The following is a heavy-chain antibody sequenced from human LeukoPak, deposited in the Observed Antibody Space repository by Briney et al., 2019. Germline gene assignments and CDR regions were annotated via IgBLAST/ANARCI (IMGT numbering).Heavy chain of an antibody. Sequence: SETLSLTCTVSGDSISSYYWSWIRQPPGKGLEWIGYIYYSGSTNYNASLKSRVTISVGTSKNQFSLKLRSVTAADTAVYYCASAGYCSGDSCYLNPLDYWGQGTLVTVSS. V-gene: IGHV4-59*01. CDR1: GDSISSYY. CDR2: IYYSGST. CDR3: ASAGYCSGDSCYLNPLDY. J-gene: IGHJ4*02. D-gene: IGHD2-15*01.